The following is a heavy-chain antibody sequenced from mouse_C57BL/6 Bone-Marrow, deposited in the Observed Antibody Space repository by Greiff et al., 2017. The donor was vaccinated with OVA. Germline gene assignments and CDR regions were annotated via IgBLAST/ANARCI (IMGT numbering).Heavy chain of an antibody. V-gene: IGHV1-26*01. D-gene: IGHD2-5*01. CDR3: ARCGYSNSYWYFDV. CDR1: GYTFTDYY. CDR2: ITPKNGGT. Sequence: VQLQQSGAELVKPGASVKLSCKASGYTFTDYYMNWVKQSHGKGLEWIGEITPKNGGTNYNQKFKGKATLTVDKSSSTAYMESRSLTSEDSAVYYCARCGYSNSYWYFDVWGTGTTVTVSS. J-gene: IGHJ1*03.